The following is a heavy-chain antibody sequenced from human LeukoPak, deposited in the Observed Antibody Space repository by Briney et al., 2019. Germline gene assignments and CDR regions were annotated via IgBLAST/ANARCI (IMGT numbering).Heavy chain of an antibody. D-gene: IGHD3-10*01. V-gene: IGHV4-39*07. CDR2: IYYSGST. CDR1: GGSISSSSYY. CDR3: ARDRITMVRGVISYYGMDV. J-gene: IGHJ6*02. Sequence: SETLSLTCTVSGGSISSSSYYWGWIRQPPGKGLEWIGSIYYSGSTYYNPSLKSRVTISVDTSKNQFSLKLSSVTAADTAVYYCARDRITMVRGVISYYGMDVWGQGTTVTVSS.